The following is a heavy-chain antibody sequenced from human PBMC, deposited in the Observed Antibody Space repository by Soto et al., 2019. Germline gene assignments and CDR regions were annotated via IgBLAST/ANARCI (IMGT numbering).Heavy chain of an antibody. CDR3: ARGGFHYYDSSGRRPAEYLQL. V-gene: IGHV3-33*01. J-gene: IGHJ1*01. D-gene: IGHD3-22*01. Sequence: QVQLVESGGGVVQPGRSLRLSCAASGFTFSNYGMHWVRQAPGKGLEWVAVIWYDGSDKYYADSVKGRFTISRDNSKNTMYLQMNSLRAEDTAVYYCARGGFHYYDSSGRRPAEYLQLWGQGTLVTVST. CDR2: IWYDGSDK. CDR1: GFTFSNYG.